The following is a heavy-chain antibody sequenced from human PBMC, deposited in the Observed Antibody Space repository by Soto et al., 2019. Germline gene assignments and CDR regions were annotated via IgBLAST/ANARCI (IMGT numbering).Heavy chain of an antibody. D-gene: IGHD6-13*01. CDR3: ARVKGAAGYYYYYYMDV. CDR2: ISAYNGNT. CDR1: GYTFTSYG. Sequence: ASVKVSCKASGYTFTSYGISWVRQAPGQGLEWMGWISAYNGNTNYAQKLQGRVTMTTDTSTSTAYMELRSLRSDDTAVYYCARVKGAAGYYYYYYMDVWGKGTTVTVSS. V-gene: IGHV1-18*01. J-gene: IGHJ6*03.